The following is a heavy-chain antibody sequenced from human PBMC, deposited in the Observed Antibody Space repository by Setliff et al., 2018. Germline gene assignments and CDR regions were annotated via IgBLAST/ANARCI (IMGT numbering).Heavy chain of an antibody. V-gene: IGHV3-30*02. CDR2: IRFDGSTK. D-gene: IGHD3-10*01. J-gene: IGHJ5*02. Sequence: PGGSLRLSCAASGFTFDSYGMHWVHQAPGKGLEWVAFIRFDGSTKYYADSVKGRFTISRDNFQNTLYLQMDSLRPEDTGVYYCAKVKKQLIRGSGLDLWGQGILVTVSS. CDR1: GFTFDSYG. CDR3: AKVKKQLIRGSGLDL.